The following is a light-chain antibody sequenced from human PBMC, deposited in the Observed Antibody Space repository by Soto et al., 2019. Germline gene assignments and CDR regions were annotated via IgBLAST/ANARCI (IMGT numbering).Light chain of an antibody. V-gene: IGKV4-1*01. CDR2: WAS. CDR1: QSVLYSSNNKNY. CDR3: QQYYSTPPT. Sequence: DIVMTQSPDSLAVSLGERATINCKSSQSVLYSSNNKNYFAWYQQKPGQPPKLLIYWASTRESGVPDRFSGSGSATDFTLTISSLQAEDVAVYYCQQYYSTPPTFGQGTKVEIK. J-gene: IGKJ1*01.